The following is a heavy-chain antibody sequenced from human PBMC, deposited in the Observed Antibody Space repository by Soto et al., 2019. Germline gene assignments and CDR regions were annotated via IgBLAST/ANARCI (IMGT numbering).Heavy chain of an antibody. D-gene: IGHD1-26*01. V-gene: IGHV4-59*08. Sequence: SETLSLTCTVSGGSISSYYWSWIRQPPGKGLEWIGYIYYSGSTNYNPSLKSRVTISVDTSKNQFSLKLSSVTAADTAVYYCARGTVGATPAGADLFDYWGQGTLVTVS. J-gene: IGHJ4*02. CDR1: GGSISSYY. CDR3: ARGTVGATPAGADLFDY. CDR2: IYYSGST.